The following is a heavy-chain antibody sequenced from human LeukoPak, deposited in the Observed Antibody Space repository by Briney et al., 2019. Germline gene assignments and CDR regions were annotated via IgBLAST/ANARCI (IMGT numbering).Heavy chain of an antibody. Sequence: ASVKVSCKASGYTITNNYMHWVRQAPGQGLEWMGVINPSGTGTSYAQKFQGRITMSRDTSTSTVYMELSSLRSEDTAFYYCATNHSMANTAWWFDPWGQGTLVTVSS. CDR2: INPSGTGT. V-gene: IGHV1-46*01. CDR1: GYTITNNY. J-gene: IGHJ5*02. D-gene: IGHD5-24*01. CDR3: ATNHSMANTAWWFDP.